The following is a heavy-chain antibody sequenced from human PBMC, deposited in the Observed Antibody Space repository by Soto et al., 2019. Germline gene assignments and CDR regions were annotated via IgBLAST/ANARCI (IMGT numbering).Heavy chain of an antibody. CDR2: ISSSSSYT. Sequence: QVQLVESGGGLVKPGGSLRLSCAASGFTFSDYYMSWIRQAPGKGLEWVSYISSSSSYTNYADSVKGRFTISRDNAKNSLYLQMNSLRAEDTAVYYCARDYYDSSGLPYYWGQGTLVTVAS. J-gene: IGHJ4*02. V-gene: IGHV3-11*06. CDR1: GFTFSDYY. CDR3: ARDYYDSSGLPYY. D-gene: IGHD3-22*01.